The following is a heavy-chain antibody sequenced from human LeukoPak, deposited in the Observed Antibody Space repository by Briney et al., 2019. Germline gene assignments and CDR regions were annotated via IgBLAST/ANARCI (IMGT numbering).Heavy chain of an antibody. D-gene: IGHD3-16*01. CDR1: GYTFTSYY. V-gene: IGHV1-46*01. Sequence: GASVKVSCKASGYTFTSYYMHWVRQVPGQGLEWMGIINPSGGTTGNAQKFQGRVTMTRDTSTSTGYMELSSLRSEDTAVYYCARGAMGGEWPYYYYYYYMDVWGKGTTVTVSS. J-gene: IGHJ6*03. CDR2: INPSGGTT. CDR3: ARGAMGGEWPYYYYYYYMDV.